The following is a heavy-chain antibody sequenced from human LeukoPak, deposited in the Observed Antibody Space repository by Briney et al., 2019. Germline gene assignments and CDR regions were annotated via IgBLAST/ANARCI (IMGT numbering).Heavy chain of an antibody. Sequence: SETLSLTCTVSGGSISTYYWTWIRQPPGKGLEWIGYINYGGSTNYNPSLKSRVTISVDTSNNQFSLKLNSVTAADTAVYYCARDRFAGTIDYWGPGTLVTVSS. D-gene: IGHD3-10*01. J-gene: IGHJ4*02. CDR3: ARDRFAGTIDY. V-gene: IGHV4-59*01. CDR1: GGSISTYY. CDR2: INYGGST.